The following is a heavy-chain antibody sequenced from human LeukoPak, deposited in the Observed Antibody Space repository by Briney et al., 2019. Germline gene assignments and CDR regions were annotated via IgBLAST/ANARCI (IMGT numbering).Heavy chain of an antibody. CDR2: ISYDGSNK. J-gene: IGHJ5*02. Sequence: GGSLRLSCAASGFTFSSYAMHWVRQAPGKGLEWVAVISYDGSNKYYADSVKGRFTISRDNSKNTLYLQMNSLRAEDTAVYYCVRGGESTWSWGQGTLVTVSS. V-gene: IGHV3-30-3*01. CDR1: GFTFSSYA. CDR3: VRGGESTWS. D-gene: IGHD2-15*01.